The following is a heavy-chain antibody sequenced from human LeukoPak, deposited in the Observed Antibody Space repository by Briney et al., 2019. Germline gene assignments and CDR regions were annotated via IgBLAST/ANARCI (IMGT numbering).Heavy chain of an antibody. Sequence: GGSLRLSCEASGFTFSNYDMIWVRQAPGKGLEWVSTISGSGGSTFYADSVKGRFTFSRDNSKNTLYLQMNSLRAEDTAVYYCAGGTGLPPANYFYYGMDVWGQGTTVTVSS. CDR1: GFTFSNYD. CDR2: ISGSGGST. V-gene: IGHV3-23*01. D-gene: IGHD3/OR15-3a*01. CDR3: AGGTGLPPANYFYYGMDV. J-gene: IGHJ6*02.